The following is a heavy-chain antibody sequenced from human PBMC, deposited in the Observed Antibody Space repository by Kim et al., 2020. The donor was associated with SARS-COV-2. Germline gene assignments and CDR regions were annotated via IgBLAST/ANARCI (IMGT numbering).Heavy chain of an antibody. V-gene: IGHV1-69*13. CDR1: GGTFSSYA. CDR2: IIPIFGTA. D-gene: IGHD6-13*01. Sequence: ASVKVSCKASGGTFSSYAISWVRQAPGQGLEWMGGIIPIFGTANYAQKFQGRVTITADESTSTAYMELSSLRSEDTAVYYCARGGGLYSSSWGVDYWGQGTLVTVSS. CDR3: ARGGGLYSSSWGVDY. J-gene: IGHJ4*02.